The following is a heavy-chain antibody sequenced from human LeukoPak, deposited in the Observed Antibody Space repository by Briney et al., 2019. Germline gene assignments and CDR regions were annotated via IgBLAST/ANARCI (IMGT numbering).Heavy chain of an antibody. CDR2: IYHSGST. Sequence: SETLSLTCTVSGGSVSSGGYYWSWIRQPPGKGLEWIGYIYHSGSTYYNPSLKSRVTISLDTSKNQFSLKLTSVTAADTAVYYCARHAPCSGTSCYNPYFDFWGQGTLVTVSS. CDR3: ARHAPCSGTSCYNPYFDF. CDR1: GGSVSSGGYY. V-gene: IGHV4-30-2*01. J-gene: IGHJ4*02. D-gene: IGHD2-2*02.